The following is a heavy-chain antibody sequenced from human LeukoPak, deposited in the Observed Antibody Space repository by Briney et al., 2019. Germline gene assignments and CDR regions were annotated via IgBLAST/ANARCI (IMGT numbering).Heavy chain of an antibody. D-gene: IGHD4-11*01. CDR3: AKDVTFLTVGSLDY. J-gene: IGHJ4*02. CDR1: GFTFRSFG. V-gene: IGHV3-30*18. Sequence: GGSLRLSCVASGFTFRSFGMHWVRQAPGKGLEWVAVISYDGSDKYYADSVKGRFTISRDNSKNTLSLQMNSLRVEDTAVYYCAKDVTFLTVGSLDYWGQGTLVTVSS. CDR2: ISYDGSDK.